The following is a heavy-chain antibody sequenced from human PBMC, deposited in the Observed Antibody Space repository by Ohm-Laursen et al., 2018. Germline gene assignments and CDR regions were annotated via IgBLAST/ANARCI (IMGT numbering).Heavy chain of an antibody. CDR1: GFPFSAYS. CDR2: ISNVVSVT. CDR3: ARDWSGRYAIDY. J-gene: IGHJ4*02. D-gene: IGHD3-3*01. Sequence: SLRLSCAASGFPFSAYSMNWARQAPGKGLEWISYISNVVSVTWYADSVKGRFTVSRDNAKNSLYLQLNSLRAEDTAVYYCARDWSGRYAIDYWGQGTLVTVSS. V-gene: IGHV3-48*01.